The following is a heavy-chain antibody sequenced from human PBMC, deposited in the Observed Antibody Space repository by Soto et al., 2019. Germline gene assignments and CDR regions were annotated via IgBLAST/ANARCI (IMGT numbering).Heavy chain of an antibody. CDR2: IILPFGTP. D-gene: IGHD3-16*01. V-gene: IGHV1-69*12. J-gene: IGHJ4*02. CDR3: ARGPDYEGYFDY. CDR1: GGTFSNYA. Sequence: QVRLVQSEAEVKKPGSSVKVSCKASGGTFSNYAISWVRQAPGQGLEWMGVIILPFGTPNYAQTFQGRVTITADESMTTAYMVLSGLRSEETAVYYCARGPDYEGYFDYWGRGTLVTVSS.